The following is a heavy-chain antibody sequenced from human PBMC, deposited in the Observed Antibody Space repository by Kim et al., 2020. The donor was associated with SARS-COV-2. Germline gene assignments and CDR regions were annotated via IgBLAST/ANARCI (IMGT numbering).Heavy chain of an antibody. Sequence: ASVKVSCKASGYTFTSYGISWVRQAPGQGLEWMGWISAYNGNTNYAQKLQGRVTMTTDTSTSTAYMELRSLRSDDTAVYYCARESCSGGSCYYPPLDYWGQGTLVTVSS. CDR1: GYTFTSYG. J-gene: IGHJ4*02. V-gene: IGHV1-18*01. CDR2: ISAYNGNT. D-gene: IGHD2-15*01. CDR3: ARESCSGGSCYYPPLDY.